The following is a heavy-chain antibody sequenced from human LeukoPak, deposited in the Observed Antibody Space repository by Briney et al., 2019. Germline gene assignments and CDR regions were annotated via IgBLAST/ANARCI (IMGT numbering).Heavy chain of an antibody. D-gene: IGHD3-10*01. CDR1: GGTFSSYA. CDR3: AREHYYGSGSYYWGMDV. J-gene: IGHJ6*04. Sequence: GASVKVSCKASGGTFSSYAISWVRQAPGQGLEWMGGIIPIFGTANYAQKFQGGVAITADESTSTAYMELSSLRSEDTAVYYCAREHYYGSGSYYWGMDVWGKGTTVTVSS. CDR2: IIPIFGTA. V-gene: IGHV1-69*13.